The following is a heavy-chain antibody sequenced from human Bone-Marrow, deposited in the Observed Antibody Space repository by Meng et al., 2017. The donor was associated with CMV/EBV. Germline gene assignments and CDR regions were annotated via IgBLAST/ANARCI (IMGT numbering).Heavy chain of an antibody. Sequence: QGELCQSWPEVKKPGAPVKCSCKACGYTFTGYYMHWVRQAPGQGLEWMGWINPNSGGTNYAQKFQGRVTMTRDTSISTAYMELSRLRSDDTAVYYCARGGGYSSSWPLGYWGQGTLVTAPQ. CDR1: GYTFTGYY. CDR3: ARGGGYSSSWPLGY. CDR2: INPNSGGT. D-gene: IGHD6-13*01. V-gene: IGHV1-2*02. J-gene: IGHJ4*02.